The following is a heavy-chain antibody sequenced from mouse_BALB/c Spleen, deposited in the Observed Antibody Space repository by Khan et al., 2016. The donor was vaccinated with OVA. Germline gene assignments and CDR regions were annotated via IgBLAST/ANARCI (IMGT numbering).Heavy chain of an antibody. CDR2: IHPDSSTI. D-gene: IGHD2-14*01. CDR1: GFDFSRYW. V-gene: IGHV4-1*02. Sequence: EVKLLESGGGLVQPGGSLKLSCAASGFDFSRYWMSWVRQAPGKGLEWIGEIHPDSSTINSTPSLKDKFIISRDTAKHTLYLQMSKVRSEDTALYYCAMPERYDGRAWVAYWGQGTLVTGS. J-gene: IGHJ3*01. CDR3: AMPERYDGRAWVAY.